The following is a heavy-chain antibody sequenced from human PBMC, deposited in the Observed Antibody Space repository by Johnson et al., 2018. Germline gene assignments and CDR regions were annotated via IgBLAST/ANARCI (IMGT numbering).Heavy chain of an antibody. CDR1: GFTCSSYA. V-gene: IGHV3-23*04. Sequence: VQLVQSGGGLVEPGGSLRLSCAASGFTCSSYAMSGVRPAPGKGLEWVSALRESGGVKCSADSVKGRCTISIDNSKNTVFLQMSSLRADDTAVYYCGAFLPGSYMAYLQYCGQGTLVTVPS. D-gene: IGHD1-26*01. CDR3: GAFLPGSYMAYLQY. CDR2: LRESGGVK. J-gene: IGHJ1*01.